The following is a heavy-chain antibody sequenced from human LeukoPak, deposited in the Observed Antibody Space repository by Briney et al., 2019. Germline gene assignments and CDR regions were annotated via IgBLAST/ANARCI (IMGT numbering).Heavy chain of an antibody. CDR3: VRVRMITFGGVIVPNWLDP. D-gene: IGHD3-16*02. CDR2: ISAYNGNT. Sequence: ASVKISCKASGYTFTSYGISWVRQAPGQGLEWMGWISAYNGNTNYAQKLQGRVTMTTDTSTSTAYMELRSLRSDDTAVYYCVRVRMITFGGVIVPNWLDPLGPGNPGHRLL. J-gene: IGHJ5*02. CDR1: GYTFTSYG. V-gene: IGHV1-18*01.